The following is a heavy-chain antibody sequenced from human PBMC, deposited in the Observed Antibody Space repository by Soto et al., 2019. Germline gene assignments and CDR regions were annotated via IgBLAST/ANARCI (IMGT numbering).Heavy chain of an antibody. V-gene: IGHV3-33*01. J-gene: IGHJ6*02. Sequence: QVQLVESGGGVVQPGRSLRLSCAASGFTFSSYGMHWVRQAPGKGLEWVAVILYDGSNKYYADSVKGRFTISRDNSKNTLYLQMNSLRAEDTAVYYCARDRGDSSGYYNYYGMDVWGQGTTVTVSS. CDR2: ILYDGSNK. D-gene: IGHD3-22*01. CDR3: ARDRGDSSGYYNYYGMDV. CDR1: GFTFSSYG.